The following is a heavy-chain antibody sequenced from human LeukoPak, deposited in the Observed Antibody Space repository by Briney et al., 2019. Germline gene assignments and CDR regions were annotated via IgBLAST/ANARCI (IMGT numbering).Heavy chain of an antibody. Sequence: GGSLRLSCSASGFTVSSNYMHWVRQAPGKGLEWVSMIYSGGATYYADSVRGRFTISRDNSMNMLHLQMNSLRVEDTAVYYCARATKAVADFDLWGRGALVIVSS. D-gene: IGHD6-19*01. J-gene: IGHJ2*01. CDR2: IYSGGAT. V-gene: IGHV3-53*01. CDR3: ARATKAVADFDL. CDR1: GFTVSSNY.